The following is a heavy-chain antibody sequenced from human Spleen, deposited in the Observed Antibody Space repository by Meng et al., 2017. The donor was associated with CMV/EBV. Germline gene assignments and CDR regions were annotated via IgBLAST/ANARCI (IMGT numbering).Heavy chain of an antibody. J-gene: IGHJ4*02. CDR2: IIPIFGTA. CDR3: ARDVEYSSSSGFDY. D-gene: IGHD6-6*01. CDR1: GVTFSSYA. Sequence: QVQLVELWAGVKKPGSSVKVSCKASGVTFSSYAISWVRQAPGQGLEWMGGIIPIFGTANYAQKFQGRVTITADESTSTAYMELSSLRSEDTAVYYCARDVEYSSSSGFDYWGQGTLVTVSS. V-gene: IGHV1-69*12.